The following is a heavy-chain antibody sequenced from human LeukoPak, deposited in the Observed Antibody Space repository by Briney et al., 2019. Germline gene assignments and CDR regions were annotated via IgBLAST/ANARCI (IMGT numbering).Heavy chain of an antibody. CDR1: GFTFSRNW. V-gene: IGHV4-34*01. Sequence: GSLRLSCAASGFTFSRNWMSWVRQAPGTGLEWIGEINHSGSTSYNPSLNSRVTIPVDTSKNQSSLKLSSVTAADTAVYYCARHSRVATGFDYWGQGTLVTVSS. CDR2: INHSGST. D-gene: IGHD5-12*01. J-gene: IGHJ4*02. CDR3: ARHSRVATGFDY.